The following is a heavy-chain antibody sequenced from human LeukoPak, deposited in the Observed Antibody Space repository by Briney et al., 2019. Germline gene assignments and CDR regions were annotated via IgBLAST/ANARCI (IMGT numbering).Heavy chain of an antibody. CDR2: IAYNGIP. CDR1: GGSINSDY. D-gene: IGHD3-10*01. Sequence: PSETLSLTCTVSGGSINSDYWTWIRQSPGKGLEWIGYIAYNGIPNYNPSLKSRLTISVDTSKNQFSLKLSSVTAADTAVYYCARGSGSLPDWGQGTLVTVSS. J-gene: IGHJ4*02. V-gene: IGHV4-59*01. CDR3: ARGSGSLPD.